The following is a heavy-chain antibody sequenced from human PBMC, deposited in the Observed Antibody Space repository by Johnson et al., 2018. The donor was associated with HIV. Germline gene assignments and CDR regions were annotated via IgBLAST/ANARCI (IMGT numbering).Heavy chain of an antibody. Sequence: MQLVESGGGVVQPGRSLRLSCAASGFTFSSYGMHWVRQAPGKGLEWVAVISYDGSNKYYADSVKGRFTISRDNSKNTLYLQMNSLRAEDTAVYYCAKARGGYCSRTSCFAFDIWGQGTMVTVSS. J-gene: IGHJ3*02. CDR3: AKARGGYCSRTSCFAFDI. D-gene: IGHD2-2*01. CDR2: ISYDGSNK. CDR1: GFTFSSYG. V-gene: IGHV3-30*18.